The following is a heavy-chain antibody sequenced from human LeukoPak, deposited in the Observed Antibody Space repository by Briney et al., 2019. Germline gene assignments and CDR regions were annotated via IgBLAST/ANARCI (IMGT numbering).Heavy chain of an antibody. CDR3: ASTGYSSSWYHMDV. CDR2: IYYSGST. V-gene: IGHV4-39*07. Sequence: SETLSLTCTVSGGSISSSSYYWGWIRQPPGKGLEWIGSIYYSGSTYYNPSLKSRVTISVDTSKNQFSLKLSSVTAADTAVYYCASTGYSSSWYHMDVWGKGTTVTVSS. CDR1: GGSISSSSYY. J-gene: IGHJ6*03. D-gene: IGHD6-13*01.